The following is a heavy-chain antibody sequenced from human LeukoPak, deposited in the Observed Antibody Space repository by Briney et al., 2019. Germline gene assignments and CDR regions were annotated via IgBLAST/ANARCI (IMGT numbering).Heavy chain of an antibody. V-gene: IGHV4-4*02. Sequence: SETLSPTCAVSGGSISSSNWWSWVRQPPGKGLEWIGEIYHSGSTNYNPSLKSQVTISVDKSKNQFSLKLSSVTAADTAVYYCAGGRYYYDSSGSEFDYWGQGTLVTVSS. CDR1: GGSISSSNW. CDR2: IYHSGST. D-gene: IGHD3-22*01. CDR3: AGGRYYYDSSGSEFDY. J-gene: IGHJ4*02.